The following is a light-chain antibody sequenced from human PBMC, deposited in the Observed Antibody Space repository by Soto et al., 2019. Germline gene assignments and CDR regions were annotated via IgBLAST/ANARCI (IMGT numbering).Light chain of an antibody. CDR1: SSDIGRYNF. CDR3: SSYTSVTTFVV. Sequence: QSALTQPASVSGSPGQSITISCTGTSSDIGRYNFVSWYQQHPGKAPKLLVYEVTNRPSGVSNRFSGSKSGNTASLTIFGLQTEDEADYYCSSYTSVTTFVVFGTGTKLTVL. CDR2: EVT. V-gene: IGLV2-14*01. J-gene: IGLJ1*01.